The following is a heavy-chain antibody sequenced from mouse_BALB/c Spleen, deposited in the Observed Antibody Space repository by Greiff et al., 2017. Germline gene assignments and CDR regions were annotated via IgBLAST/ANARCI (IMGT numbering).Heavy chain of an antibody. D-gene: IGHD2-1*01. CDR3: ARYGNYYFDY. CDR2: IYPGSGST. CDR1: GYTFTSYW. Sequence: VQLQESGAELAKPGASVKMSCKASGYTFTSYWINWVKLRPGQGLEWIGDIYPGSGSTNYNEKFKSKATLTVDTSSSTAYMQLSSLASEDSALYYCARYGNYYFDYWGQGTTLTVSS. V-gene: IGHV1-55*01. J-gene: IGHJ2*01.